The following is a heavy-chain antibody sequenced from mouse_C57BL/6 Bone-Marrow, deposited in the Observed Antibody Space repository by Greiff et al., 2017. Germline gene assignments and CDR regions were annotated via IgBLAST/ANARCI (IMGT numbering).Heavy chain of an antibody. CDR3: ARGQFITTVVRAMDY. CDR1: GYTFTDYY. Sequence: VHLVESGAELVRPGASVKLSCKASGYTFTDYYINWVKQRPGQGLEWIARIYPGSGNTYYNEKFKGKATLTAEKSSSTAYMQLSSLTSEDSAVYFCARGQFITTVVRAMDYWGQGTSVTVSS. J-gene: IGHJ4*01. D-gene: IGHD1-1*01. V-gene: IGHV1-76*01. CDR2: IYPGSGNT.